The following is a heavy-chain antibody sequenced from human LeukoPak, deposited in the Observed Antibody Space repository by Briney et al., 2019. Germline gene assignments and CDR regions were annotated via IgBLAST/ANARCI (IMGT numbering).Heavy chain of an antibody. V-gene: IGHV3-48*03. D-gene: IGHD2-15*01. Sequence: PGGSLRLSCAASGFTFSSYDVNWVRQAPGKGLEWVSYISSSGSPIYYADSVKGRFTISRDNAKRSLYLQMNSLRAEDTAVCYCAREGTPDLDYWGQGTLVTVSS. CDR2: ISSSGSPI. CDR3: AREGTPDLDY. J-gene: IGHJ4*02. CDR1: GFTFSSYD.